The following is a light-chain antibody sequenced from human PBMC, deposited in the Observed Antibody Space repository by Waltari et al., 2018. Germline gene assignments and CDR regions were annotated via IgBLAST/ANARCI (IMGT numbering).Light chain of an antibody. CDR1: SGSLSSTSY. Sequence: QTVVTQEPSLSVSPGGTVTLTCALSSGSLSSTSYATWYQQTPGQAPRPLVYKGSSRSYGVSDRCSGSVLGNKAALTIRGAQADDESDYYCSLYMGSGIWVFGGGTKLTVL. V-gene: IGLV8-61*01. J-gene: IGLJ3*02. CDR3: SLYMGSGIWV. CDR2: KGS.